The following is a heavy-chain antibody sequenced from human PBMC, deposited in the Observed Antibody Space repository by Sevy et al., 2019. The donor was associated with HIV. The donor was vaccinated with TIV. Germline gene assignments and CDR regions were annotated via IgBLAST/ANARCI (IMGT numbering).Heavy chain of an antibody. Sequence: GGSLRLSCSGSGFIFSDYYMSWIRQAPGRGLEWVSYISGSGITYYADSVEGRFTISRDNARNSLYLQMNSLRADDTAVYYCARDPLLGIAREVARGGYGGQGTLVTVSS. CDR1: GFIFSDYY. CDR2: ISGSGIT. V-gene: IGHV3-11*01. D-gene: IGHD2-2*03. CDR3: ARDPLLGIAREVARGGY. J-gene: IGHJ4*02.